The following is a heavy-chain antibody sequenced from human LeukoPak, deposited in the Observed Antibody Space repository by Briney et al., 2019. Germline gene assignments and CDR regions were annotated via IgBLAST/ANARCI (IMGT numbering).Heavy chain of an antibody. CDR3: ATFSPSPDIVVVPAAIDF. V-gene: IGHV4-34*01. CDR1: GGSFSGYY. CDR2: INHSGST. J-gene: IGHJ4*02. Sequence: SETLSLTCAVYGGSFSGYYWSRIRQPPGKGLEWIGEINHSGSTNYNPSLKSRVTISVDTSKNQFSLKLYSVTAADTAVYYCATFSPSPDIVVVPAAIDFRGQGTLVTVSS. D-gene: IGHD2-2*01.